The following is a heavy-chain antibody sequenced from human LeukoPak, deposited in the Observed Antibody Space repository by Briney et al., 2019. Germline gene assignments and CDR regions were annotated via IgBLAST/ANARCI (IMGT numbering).Heavy chain of an antibody. CDR2: ISRSGDST. J-gene: IGHJ4*02. CDR1: GFTFSSYA. CDR3: ARSVAGYFDY. V-gene: IGHV3-23*01. Sequence: GGSLRLSCAASGFTFSSYAMSWVRQAPGKGLEGVSAISRSGDSTYYADSVKGRFTISRDNSKNTLYLQMNSLRAEDTAVYYCARSVAGYFDYWGQGTLVTVSS. D-gene: IGHD6-19*01.